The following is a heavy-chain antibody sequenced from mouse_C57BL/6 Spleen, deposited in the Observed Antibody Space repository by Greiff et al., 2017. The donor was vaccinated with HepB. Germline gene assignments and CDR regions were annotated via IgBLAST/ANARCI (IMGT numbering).Heavy chain of an antibody. CDR3: TRYGYDTWFAY. CDR2: IDPEDGDT. V-gene: IGHV14-1*01. Sequence: EVQLQQSGAELVRPGASVKLSCTASGFNIKDYYMHWVKQRPEQGLEWIGRIDPEDGDTEYAPKFQGKATMTADTSSNTAYLQLSSLTSEDTAVNYCTRYGYDTWFAYWGQGTLVTVSA. J-gene: IGHJ3*01. D-gene: IGHD2-2*01. CDR1: GFNIKDYY.